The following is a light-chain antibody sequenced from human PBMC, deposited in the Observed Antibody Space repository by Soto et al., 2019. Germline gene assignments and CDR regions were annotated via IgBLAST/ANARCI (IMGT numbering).Light chain of an antibody. Sequence: AIQMTQSPSSLSASVGDRVTITCRASQGIRNDLGWYQQKPGKPPKLLIYAASSLQSGVPSRFSGSGSGTDFTLTNSSPQPEAYATYYCLQDDSYPFTFGPGTKVDIK. V-gene: IGKV1-6*01. CDR2: AAS. J-gene: IGKJ3*01. CDR1: QGIRND. CDR3: LQDDSYPFT.